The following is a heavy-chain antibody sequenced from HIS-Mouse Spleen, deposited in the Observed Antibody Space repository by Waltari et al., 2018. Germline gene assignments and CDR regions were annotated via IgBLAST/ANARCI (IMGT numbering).Heavy chain of an antibody. J-gene: IGHJ5*02. CDR1: GGSISRGGYY. D-gene: IGHD3-3*01. CDR3: ARSPYYDFWSGYSDNWFDP. Sequence: QVQLQESGPGLVKPSQTLSLTCTVSGGSISRGGYYWSWIRQHPGKGLGWIGYIYYSGRTYYNPSLKSRVTISVDTSKNQFSLKLGSVTAADTAVYYCARSPYYDFWSGYSDNWFDPWGQGTLVTVSS. V-gene: IGHV4-31*03. CDR2: IYYSGRT.